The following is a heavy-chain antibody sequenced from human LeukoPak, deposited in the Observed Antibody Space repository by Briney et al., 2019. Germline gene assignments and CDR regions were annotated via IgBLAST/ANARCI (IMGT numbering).Heavy chain of an antibody. Sequence: GGSLRLYCAASGFTFSSYSMIWVRQAPGKGLEWVSSIAGSGGYIYYADLVKGRFTISRDNAKNSLYLQMNSLRAEDTAVYYCARFRLSNYEILTGYYYYFDYWGQGTLVTVSS. CDR1: GFTFSSYS. D-gene: IGHD3-9*01. CDR2: IAGSGGYI. CDR3: ARFRLSNYEILTGYYYYFDY. J-gene: IGHJ4*02. V-gene: IGHV3-21*01.